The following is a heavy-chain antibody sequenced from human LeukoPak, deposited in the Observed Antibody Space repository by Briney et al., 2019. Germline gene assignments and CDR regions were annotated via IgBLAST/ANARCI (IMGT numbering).Heavy chain of an antibody. CDR3: ARNIVGDPGSSWTFDY. Sequence: SETLSLTCTVSGGSISSYYWGWIRQPPGKGLEWIGYIYYSGSTNYNPSLKSRVTISVDTSKNQFSLKLSSVTAADTAVYYCARNIVGDPGSSWTFDYWGQGTLVTVSS. CDR2: IYYSGST. V-gene: IGHV4-59*08. J-gene: IGHJ4*02. CDR1: GGSISSYY. D-gene: IGHD6-13*01.